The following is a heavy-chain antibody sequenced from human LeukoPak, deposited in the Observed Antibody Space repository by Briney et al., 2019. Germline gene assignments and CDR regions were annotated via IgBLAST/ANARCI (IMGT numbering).Heavy chain of an antibody. CDR1: NGSIISDTYY. Sequence: SETLSLTCTVSNGSIISDTYYWGWIRQPPGKGLEWIGSIYYTGSSYYNMSLKSRVTMSVDTSKNQFSLKVTSVTAADTAVYYCARSIGVIYTVGGFDPWGQGTLVTVSS. V-gene: IGHV4-39*01. J-gene: IGHJ5*02. D-gene: IGHD3-3*01. CDR2: IYYTGSS. CDR3: ARSIGVIYTVGGFDP.